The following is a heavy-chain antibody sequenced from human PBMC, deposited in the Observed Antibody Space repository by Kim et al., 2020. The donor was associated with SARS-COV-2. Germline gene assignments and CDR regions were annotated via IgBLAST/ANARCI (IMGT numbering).Heavy chain of an antibody. J-gene: IGHJ4*02. CDR1: GFTFRDFA. D-gene: IGHD3-16*01. CDR2: VRTKRYTYAT. CDR3: AIWAGGDGYNLFDW. Sequence: GGSLRLSCAASGFTFRDFAVHWVRQASGGRLEWVDRVRTKRYTYATTYDAAVEGRFTISRDDSRDTAYLQMDSLQTEDTALYYCAIWAGGDGYNLFDWWGRGTLVTVSS. V-gene: IGHV3-73*01.